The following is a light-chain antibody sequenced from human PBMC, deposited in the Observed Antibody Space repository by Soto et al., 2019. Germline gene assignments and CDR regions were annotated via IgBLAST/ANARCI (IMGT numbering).Light chain of an antibody. Sequence: IQLTPSPSSLSGSVAPRVPIPGRASQGISTYLTWYQQKPGKAPRLLIYAASSWQSGIPSRFSGSESETDFTLTISSLQPEDFANYSCQQSYSTTWTFGQGTKVDIK. J-gene: IGKJ1*01. CDR3: QQSYSTTWT. CDR1: QGISTY. CDR2: AAS. V-gene: IGKV1-39*01.